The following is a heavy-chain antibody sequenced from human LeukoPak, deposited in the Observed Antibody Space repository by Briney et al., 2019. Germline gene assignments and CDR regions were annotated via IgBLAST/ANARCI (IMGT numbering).Heavy chain of an antibody. J-gene: IGHJ4*02. CDR2: ISSSSSYI. V-gene: IGHV3-21*01. D-gene: IGHD6-19*01. Sequence: PGGSLRLSCAASGFTFSSYSMNWVRPAPGKGLEWVSSISSSSSYIYYADSVKGRFTISRDNAKNSLYLQMNSLRAEDTAVYYCARGDRRYSSTFDYWGQGTLVTVSS. CDR1: GFTFSSYS. CDR3: ARGDRRYSSTFDY.